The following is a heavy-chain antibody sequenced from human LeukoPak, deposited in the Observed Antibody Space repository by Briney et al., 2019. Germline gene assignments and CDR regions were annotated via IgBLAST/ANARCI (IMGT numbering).Heavy chain of an antibody. CDR3: ATTIFGVVQVDY. Sequence: KPSETLSLTCAVYGGSFSGYYWSWIRQPPGKGLEWIGEINHSEYINYNPSLKSRVTISVDTSKNQFSLKLSSVTAADTAVYYCATTIFGVVQVDYWGQGTLVTVSS. D-gene: IGHD3-3*01. J-gene: IGHJ4*02. CDR1: GGSFSGYY. CDR2: INHSEYI. V-gene: IGHV4-34*01.